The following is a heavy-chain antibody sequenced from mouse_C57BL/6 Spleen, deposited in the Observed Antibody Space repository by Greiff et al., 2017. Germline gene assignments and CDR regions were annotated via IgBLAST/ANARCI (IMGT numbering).Heavy chain of an antibody. V-gene: IGHV1-18*01. CDR1: GYTFTDYN. J-gene: IGHJ3*01. Sequence: VQLQQSGPELVKPGASVKIPCKASGYTFTDYNMDWVKQSHGKSLEWIGDINPNNGGTIYNQKFKGKATLTVDKSSSTAYMELRRLTSEDTAVYYCARRHYYGSSYWFAYWGQGTLVTVSA. CDR3: ARRHYYGSSYWFAY. D-gene: IGHD1-1*01. CDR2: INPNNGGT.